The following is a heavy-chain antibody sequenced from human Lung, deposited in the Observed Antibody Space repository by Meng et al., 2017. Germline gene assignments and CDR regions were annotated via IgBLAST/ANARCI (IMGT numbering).Heavy chain of an antibody. CDR2: ISVKNGEA. D-gene: IGHD6-13*01. CDR1: GYIFTNYD. J-gene: IGHJ2*01. Sequence: HVQWAESGAAAKKPGASMEVSCKAAGYIFTNYDISGVRQAPGQGLEWMGWISVKNGEAKYPQNFKGRVTMTTDTTTSTAYMELRSLTSDDTAVYYCARYVPNGSFWYFDFWGRGTLVTVSS. CDR3: ARYVPNGSFWYFDF. V-gene: IGHV1-18*01.